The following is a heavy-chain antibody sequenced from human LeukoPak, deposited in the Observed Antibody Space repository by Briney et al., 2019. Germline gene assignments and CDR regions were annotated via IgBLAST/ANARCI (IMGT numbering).Heavy chain of an antibody. Sequence: SETLSLTCAVYGGSFSTYYWSWIRQSPGKGLEWIAETNHRGDTNYNPSVKSRVTISVDTSKNQFSLKVRSVTAADTAVYYCARGPTISETGYFDYWGQGTLVTVSS. D-gene: IGHD1-1*01. CDR3: ARGPTISETGYFDY. CDR2: TNHRGDT. J-gene: IGHJ4*03. V-gene: IGHV4-34*01. CDR1: GGSFSTYY.